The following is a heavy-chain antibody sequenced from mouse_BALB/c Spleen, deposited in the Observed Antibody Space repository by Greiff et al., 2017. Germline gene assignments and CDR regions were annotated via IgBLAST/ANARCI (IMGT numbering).Heavy chain of an antibody. CDR2: ISDGGSYT. D-gene: IGHD1-1*01. Sequence: EVQLVESGGGLVKPGGSLKLSCAASGFTFSDYYMYWVRQTPEKRLEWVATISDGGSYTYYPDSVKGRFTISRDNAKNNLYLQMSSLKSEDTAMYYCARDGGNWYFDVWGAGTTVTVSS. CDR3: ARDGGNWYFDV. J-gene: IGHJ1*01. V-gene: IGHV5-4*02. CDR1: GFTFSDYY.